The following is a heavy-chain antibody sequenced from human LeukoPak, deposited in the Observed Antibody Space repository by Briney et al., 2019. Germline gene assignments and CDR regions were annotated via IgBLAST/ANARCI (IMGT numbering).Heavy chain of an antibody. J-gene: IGHJ4*02. D-gene: IGHD3-22*01. CDR2: ISSDGSNE. V-gene: IGHV3-30*04. CDR1: GFTFSAYA. CDR3: ARPNYFDSSGYYF. Sequence: GGSLRLSCAASGFTFSAYAMHWVRQAPGKGLEWVAVISSDGSNENSADSVKGLFTIFRDNSKKTLSLQMNSLRAEDTAVYYCARPNYFDSSGYYFWGQGTLVTVSS.